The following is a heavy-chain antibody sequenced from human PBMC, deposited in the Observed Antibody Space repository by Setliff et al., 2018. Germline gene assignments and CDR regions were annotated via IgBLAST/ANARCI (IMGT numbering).Heavy chain of an antibody. D-gene: IGHD3-16*01. V-gene: IGHV1-24*01. J-gene: IGHJ6*02. CDR3: SRFGLYYEAVYGGGDYYYYGMDV. CDR2: FDPEDGET. Sequence: ASVKVSCKVSGYTLTELSMHWVRQAPGKGLEWMGGFDPEDGETIYAQKVQGRVTMTTDTSTGTIYMELRSLRADGTAVYYCSRFGLYYEAVYGGGDYYYYGMDVWGQGTTVTVSS. CDR1: GYTLTELS.